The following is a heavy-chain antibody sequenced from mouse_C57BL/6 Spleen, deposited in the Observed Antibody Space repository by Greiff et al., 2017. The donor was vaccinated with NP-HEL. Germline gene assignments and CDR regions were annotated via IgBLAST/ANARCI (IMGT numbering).Heavy chain of an antibody. CDR1: GYTFTSYW. CDR2: IDPSDSET. Sequence: QVQLQQPGAELVRPGSSVKLSCKASGYTFTSYWMHWVKQRPIQGLEWIGNIDPSDSETHYNQKFKDKATLTVDKSSSTAYMQLSSLTSEDSAVYYCAREDFYDYSDYWGQGTTLTVSS. V-gene: IGHV1-52*01. J-gene: IGHJ2*01. CDR3: AREDFYDYSDY. D-gene: IGHD2-3*01.